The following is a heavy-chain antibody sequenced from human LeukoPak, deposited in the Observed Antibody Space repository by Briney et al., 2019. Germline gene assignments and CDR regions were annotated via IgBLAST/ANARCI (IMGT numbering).Heavy chain of an antibody. CDR1: GYTFTSYY. D-gene: IGHD6-13*01. Sequence: ASVEVSCKASGYTFTSYYMHWVRQAPGQGLEWMGIINPSGGSTSYAQKFQGRVTMTRDTSTSTVYMELSSLRSEDTAVYYCARALNRQLASILYYYYYGMDVWGQGTTVTVSS. CDR3: ARALNRQLASILYYYYYGMDV. V-gene: IGHV1-46*01. CDR2: INPSGGST. J-gene: IGHJ6*02.